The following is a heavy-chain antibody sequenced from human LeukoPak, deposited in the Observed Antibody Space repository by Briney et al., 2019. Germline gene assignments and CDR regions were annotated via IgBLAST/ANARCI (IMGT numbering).Heavy chain of an antibody. CDR2: ASSSGNT. V-gene: IGHV4-38-2*01. CDR3: ARRNHDYVWENSRSNWLDP. CDR1: GYSISSGSY. Sequence: PSETLSLTCAVSGYSISSGSYWGWIRQPPGKGLEWIASASSSGNTYSNPSLMSRVITSVDTSKNQFYLSLASVTAADTAIYYCARRNHDYVWENSRSNWLDPWGQGTLVTVSS. D-gene: IGHD3-16*01. J-gene: IGHJ5*02.